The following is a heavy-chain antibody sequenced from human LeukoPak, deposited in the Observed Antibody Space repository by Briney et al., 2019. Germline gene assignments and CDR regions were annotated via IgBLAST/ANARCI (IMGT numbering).Heavy chain of an antibody. Sequence: GGSLRLSCAASGFTFSSYAMHWVRQAPGKGLEGVAVISYDGSNKYYADAVKGRFTISRDNSKNTLYLQMNSLRAEDTAVYYCARAPRGAPPFYYYYGMDVWGQGTTVTVSS. V-gene: IGHV3-30-3*01. CDR3: ARAPRGAPPFYYYYGMDV. J-gene: IGHJ6*02. D-gene: IGHD2-15*01. CDR1: GFTFSSYA. CDR2: ISYDGSNK.